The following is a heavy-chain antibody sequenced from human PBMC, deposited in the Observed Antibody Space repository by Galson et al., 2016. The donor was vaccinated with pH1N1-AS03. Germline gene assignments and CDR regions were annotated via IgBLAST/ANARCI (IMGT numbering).Heavy chain of an antibody. J-gene: IGHJ4*02. Sequence: SETLSLTCSVSGGSVFNHYWSWIRQSPGKGLEWVGYIHSTGKTNSNPSLKSRVTISLDTSNNVVSLELTSVTSADTAVYYCARGETIGWYDYWGQGTLVTVSS. CDR1: GGSVFNHY. CDR3: ARGETIGWYDY. V-gene: IGHV4-59*02. D-gene: IGHD6-19*01. CDR2: IHSTGKT.